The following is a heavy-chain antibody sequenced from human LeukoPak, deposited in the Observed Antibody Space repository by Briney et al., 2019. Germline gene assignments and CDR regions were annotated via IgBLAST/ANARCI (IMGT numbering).Heavy chain of an antibody. D-gene: IGHD1-14*01. Sequence: SETLSLTCTASGGSISSYYWSWIRQSPGKGLEWIGYIHNSGRTNYNPSLKSRVTGFVDTSKNQVSLRLSSVTAADTAVYYCARHGTISSESYFDYWGQGALVTVSS. J-gene: IGHJ4*02. CDR1: GGSISSYY. V-gene: IGHV4-59*08. CDR2: IHNSGRT. CDR3: ARHGTISSESYFDY.